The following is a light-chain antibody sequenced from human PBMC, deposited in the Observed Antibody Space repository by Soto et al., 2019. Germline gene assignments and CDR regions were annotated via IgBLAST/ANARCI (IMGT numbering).Light chain of an antibody. J-gene: IGKJ5*01. Sequence: EILLTQSPATLAVSPGERAPLSCSANESLSSNLVCYQKKPGQAPRLLIYGASTRATGVPARFSASGSGTDFTLTISSLQSEAFAVYYCQTYNNWPSTFGQGTRLEIK. CDR3: QTYNNWPST. CDR2: GAS. CDR1: ESLSSN. V-gene: IGKV3D-15*01.